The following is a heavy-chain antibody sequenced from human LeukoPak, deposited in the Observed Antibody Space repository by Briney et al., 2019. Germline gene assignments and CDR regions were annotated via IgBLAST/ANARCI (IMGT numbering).Heavy chain of an antibody. CDR1: GGSVSSYY. CDR2: LHYSGTA. V-gene: IGHV4-59*08. CDR3: ATHDLRVGGPYYFDY. D-gene: IGHD3-22*01. J-gene: IGHJ4*02. Sequence: SETLSLTCTVSGGSVSSYYWSRIRQSPEKGLEWIGFLHYSGTANYNPSLKSRVTISVDTSKNQFSLKLSSVTAADTAVYYCATHDLRVGGPYYFDYWGQGALVTVSS.